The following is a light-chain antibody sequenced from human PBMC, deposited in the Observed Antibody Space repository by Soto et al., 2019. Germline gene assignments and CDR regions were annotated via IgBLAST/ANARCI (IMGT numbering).Light chain of an antibody. CDR3: QQYNNWPPA. V-gene: IGKV3-15*01. J-gene: IGKJ5*01. Sequence: IVMTQSPATLSVSPGERATLSCRASQSINSNLAWYQQKPGQAPRLLMFRASIRATGFPARFSGSGSGTEFTLTISSLQSEDFAVYYCQQYNNWPPAFGQGTRLEI. CDR2: RAS. CDR1: QSINSN.